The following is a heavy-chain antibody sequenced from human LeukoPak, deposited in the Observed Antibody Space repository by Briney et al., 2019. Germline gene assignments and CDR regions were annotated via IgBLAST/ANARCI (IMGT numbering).Heavy chain of an antibody. CDR1: GYTVTGDC. J-gene: IGHJ4*02. V-gene: IGHV1-2*02. CDR2: VNPNSGGT. D-gene: IGHD3-9*01. Sequence: ASVKVSCKESGYTVTGDCMHSERLQPRPGLESVVWVNPNSGGTNYAQKFQGRVTMTRDTSISTAYMELSRLRSDDTAVYYCARERIDILTDTIDYWGQGSVVTVSS. CDR3: ARERIDILTDTIDY.